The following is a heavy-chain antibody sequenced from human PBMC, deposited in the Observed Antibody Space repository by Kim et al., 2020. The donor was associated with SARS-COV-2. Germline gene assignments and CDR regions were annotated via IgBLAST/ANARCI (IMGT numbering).Heavy chain of an antibody. CDR2: IYYSGST. CDR3: ARWVDYGSGSSNWFGP. D-gene: IGHD3-10*01. J-gene: IGHJ5*02. CDR1: GGSISSSSYY. Sequence: SETLSLTCTVSGGSISSSSYYWGWIRQPPGKGLEWIGSIYYSGSTYYNPSLKSRVTISVDTSKSQFSLKRSSVTAAATAVYYCARWVDYGSGSSNWFGPWGQGTLVTVSS. V-gene: IGHV4-39*01.